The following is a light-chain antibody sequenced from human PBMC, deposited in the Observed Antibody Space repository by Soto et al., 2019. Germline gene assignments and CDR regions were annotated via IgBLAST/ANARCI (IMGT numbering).Light chain of an antibody. Sequence: QSALTQPASVSGSPGQSITISCTGSGRDIGAYDYVSWYQQHPGKAPKLLIYGVKNRPSGVSYRFSGSKSGNTASLTISGLQADDEADYYCSSHTISSALQVFGTGTKLTVL. V-gene: IGLV2-14*01. CDR2: GVK. J-gene: IGLJ1*01. CDR3: SSHTISSALQV. CDR1: GRDIGAYDY.